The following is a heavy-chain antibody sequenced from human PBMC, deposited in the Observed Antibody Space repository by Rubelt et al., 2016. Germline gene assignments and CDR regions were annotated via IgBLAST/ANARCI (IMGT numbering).Heavy chain of an antibody. J-gene: IGHJ6*02. CDR3: ARVDDYYDSSGKYYYYGMDV. V-gene: IGHV3-48*02. Sequence: GRGLEWVSYISSSSSTIYYADSVKGRFTISRDNAKNSLYLQMNSLRDEDTAVYYCARVDDYYDSSGKYYYYGMDVWGQGTTVTVSS. D-gene: IGHD3-22*01. CDR2: ISSSSSTI.